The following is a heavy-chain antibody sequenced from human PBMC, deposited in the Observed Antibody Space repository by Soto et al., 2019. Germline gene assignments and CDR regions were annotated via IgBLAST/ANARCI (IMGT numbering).Heavy chain of an antibody. Sequence: VESLKISCNGSGYSFSTFWVGWVRQMPGKGLEWMGIIYPSDSDTRYSPSFQGQVTISADKSSRTAYLQWSSLKASDSAMYYCARLPQDYYYHGMDVWGQGTKVTVSS. CDR3: ARLPQDYYYHGMDV. J-gene: IGHJ6*02. CDR2: IYPSDSDT. CDR1: GYSFSTFW. V-gene: IGHV5-51*01.